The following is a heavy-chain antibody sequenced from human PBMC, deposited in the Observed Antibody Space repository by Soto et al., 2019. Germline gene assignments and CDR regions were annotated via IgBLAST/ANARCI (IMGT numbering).Heavy chain of an antibody. D-gene: IGHD6-19*01. CDR3: ARSQWLESYYFDY. Sequence: SETLSLTCTVSGGSISSYYWSWIRQPPGKGLEWIGYIYYSGSTNYNPSLKSRVTISVDTSKNQFSLKLSSVTAADTAVYYCARSQWLESYYFDYWGQGTLVTVSS. CDR2: IYYSGST. V-gene: IGHV4-59*01. J-gene: IGHJ4*02. CDR1: GGSISSYY.